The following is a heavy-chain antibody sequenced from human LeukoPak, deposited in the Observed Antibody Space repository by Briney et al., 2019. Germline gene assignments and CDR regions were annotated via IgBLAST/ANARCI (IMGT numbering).Heavy chain of an antibody. D-gene: IGHD3-10*01. CDR2: IYSSGTT. CDR3: AREANYYGSGGYFEGTFDY. V-gene: IGHV4-59*01. J-gene: IGHJ4*02. CDR1: GVSISTYY. Sequence: PSETLSLTCTVSGVSISTYYWSWIRQPPGKGLEWIGYIYSSGTTNYNPSLKSRVTISIDTSKNEFSLRLTSVTAADTAVYYCAREANYYGSGGYFEGTFDYWGQGSLVTVSS.